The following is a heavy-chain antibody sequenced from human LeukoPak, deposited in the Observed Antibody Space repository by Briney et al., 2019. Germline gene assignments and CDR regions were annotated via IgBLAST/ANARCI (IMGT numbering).Heavy chain of an antibody. CDR3: ARGRYSSSWAHYYYYGMDV. D-gene: IGHD6-13*01. CDR2: INHSGST. J-gene: IGHJ6*02. V-gene: IGHV4-34*01. Sequence: SETLSLTCAVYGGSFSGYYWSWVRQPPGKGLEWIGEINHSGSTNYNPSLKSRVTISVDTSKNQFSLKLSSVTAADTAVYYCARGRYSSSWAHYYYYGMDVWGQGTTVTVSS. CDR1: GGSFSGYY.